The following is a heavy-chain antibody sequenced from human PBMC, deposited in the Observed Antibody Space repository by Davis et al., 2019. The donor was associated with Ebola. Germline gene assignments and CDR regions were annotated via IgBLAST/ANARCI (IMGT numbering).Heavy chain of an antibody. CDR2: INPNSGGT. Sequence: ASVKVSCKASGYTFTGYYMHWARQAPGQGLEWMGWINPNSGGTNYAQKFQGRVTMTRDTSISTAYMELSSLRSEDTAVYYCARDTGRSIYCSSCYYYGMDVWGQGTTVTVSS. V-gene: IGHV1-2*02. CDR1: GYTFTGYY. CDR3: ARDTGRSIYCSSCYYYGMDV. D-gene: IGHD2-2*01. J-gene: IGHJ6*02.